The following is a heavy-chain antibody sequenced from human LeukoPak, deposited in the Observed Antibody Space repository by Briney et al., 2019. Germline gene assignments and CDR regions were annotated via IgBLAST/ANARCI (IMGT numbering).Heavy chain of an antibody. CDR1: GYTFTSYG. CDR3: ARDQVAARVGIPMDV. Sequence: GASVEVSCKASGYTFTSYGISWVRQAPGQGLEWMGWINPNSGGTNYAQKFQGRVTMTRDTSISTAYMELSRLRSDDTAVYYCARDQVAARVGIPMDVWGKGTTVTVSS. D-gene: IGHD6-6*01. J-gene: IGHJ6*03. CDR2: INPNSGGT. V-gene: IGHV1-2*02.